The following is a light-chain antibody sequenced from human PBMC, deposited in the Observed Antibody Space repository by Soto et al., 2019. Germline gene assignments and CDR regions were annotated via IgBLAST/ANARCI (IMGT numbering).Light chain of an antibody. CDR1: QSVASN. CDR2: GAS. CDR3: QQYHNWPPQYT. V-gene: IGKV3-15*01. Sequence: IVMTQSPASLSVSPGDGATLSCRASQSVASNVAWYQQKPGQGPRLLIHGASTRAAGVPARFSGSGSGTDITLTISSLQSEDFAVYYCQQYHNWPPQYTFGQGTKLQIK. J-gene: IGKJ2*01.